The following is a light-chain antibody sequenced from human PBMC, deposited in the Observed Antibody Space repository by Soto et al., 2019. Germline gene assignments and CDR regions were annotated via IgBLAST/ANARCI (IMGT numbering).Light chain of an antibody. V-gene: IGKV3-20*01. CDR3: QQYDSSPWT. Sequence: EIVLTQSPGTLSLSPGERATLSCRASQSVSRSFLAWYQQKPGQAPRLLIYGASSRATGIPDRFSGSGSGTDFTLTISRLEPEDFAVYYCQQYDSSPWTFGQGTTVEIK. J-gene: IGKJ1*01. CDR1: QSVSRSF. CDR2: GAS.